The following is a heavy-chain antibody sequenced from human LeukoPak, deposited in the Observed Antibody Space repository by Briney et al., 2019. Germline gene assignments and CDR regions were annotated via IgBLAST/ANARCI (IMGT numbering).Heavy chain of an antibody. Sequence: PGGSLRLSCAASGFTFSSYAMSWVRQAPGKGLEWVSAISGSGGSTYYADSVKGRFTISRDNSKNTLYLQMKSLRAEDTAVYYCAKDQGYYYDRSVSYYFDYWGQGTLVTVSS. CDR2: ISGSGGST. CDR3: AKDQGYYYDRSVSYYFDY. CDR1: GFTFSSYA. D-gene: IGHD3-22*01. V-gene: IGHV3-23*01. J-gene: IGHJ4*02.